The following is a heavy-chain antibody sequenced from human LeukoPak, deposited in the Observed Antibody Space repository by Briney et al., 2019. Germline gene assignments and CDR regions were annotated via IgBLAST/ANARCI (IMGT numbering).Heavy chain of an antibody. CDR3: ARARDGYNLNFDY. Sequence: GGSLRLSCAASGFTFSSYSINWVRQAPGKGLEWVSSISSSSSYIYYADSVKGRFTISRDNAKNSLYLQMNSLRAEDTAVYYCARARDGYNLNFDYWGQGTLVTVSS. J-gene: IGHJ4*02. D-gene: IGHD5-24*01. V-gene: IGHV3-21*01. CDR2: ISSSSSYI. CDR1: GFTFSSYS.